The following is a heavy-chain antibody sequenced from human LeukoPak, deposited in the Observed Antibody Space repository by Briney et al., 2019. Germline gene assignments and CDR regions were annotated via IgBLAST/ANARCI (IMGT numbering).Heavy chain of an antibody. CDR2: LYPGDSDT. Sequence: GESLNISCQGSGYSFTSYWIGWVRQLPGKGLEWLGILYPGDSDTRYSPSFQGQVTISADKSISTAYLQWSSLKASDTAMYYCARRAPGYCSSTSCPSSFDYWGQGTLVTVSS. D-gene: IGHD2-2*01. CDR1: GYSFTSYW. CDR3: ARRAPGYCSSTSCPSSFDY. V-gene: IGHV5-51*01. J-gene: IGHJ4*02.